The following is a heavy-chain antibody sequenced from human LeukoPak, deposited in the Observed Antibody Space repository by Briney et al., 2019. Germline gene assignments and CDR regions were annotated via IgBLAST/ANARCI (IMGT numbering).Heavy chain of an antibody. CDR2: ISGSGGST. CDR1: GITFSSYP. D-gene: IGHD3-22*01. CDR3: AKGSYYDSSGSFYFDY. J-gene: IGHJ4*02. V-gene: IGHV3-23*01. Sequence: GGSLRLSCAASGITFSSYPMTWVRQAPGKGLEWVSTISGSGGSTYYADSVKGRFTVSRDNAKNTLSLQMSSLRAEDTAVYYCAKGSYYDSSGSFYFDYWGQGTLVTVSS.